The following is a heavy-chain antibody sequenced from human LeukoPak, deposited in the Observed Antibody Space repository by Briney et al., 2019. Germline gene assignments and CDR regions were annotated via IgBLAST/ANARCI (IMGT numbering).Heavy chain of an antibody. J-gene: IGHJ4*02. D-gene: IGHD6-13*01. CDR2: ISGNSASV. Sequence: GRSLRLSCEASGFTFDDYGMQWVRQAPGKGLEWVSTISGNSASVGYVDSVKGRFTISRDNAKKTLYLQMNSLRPEDTALYYCAKDYGHSSSWYDYWGQGTLVTVFS. V-gene: IGHV3-9*01. CDR1: GFTFDDYG. CDR3: AKDYGHSSSWYDY.